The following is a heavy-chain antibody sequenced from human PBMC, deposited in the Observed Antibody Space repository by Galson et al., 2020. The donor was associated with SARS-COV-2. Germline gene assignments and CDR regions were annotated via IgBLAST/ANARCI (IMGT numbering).Heavy chain of an antibody. CDR2: IHHRGNT. Sequence: SETLSLTCAVSGGSVINTNWWTWVRQSPGKRLEWIGEIHHRGNTNYNPSLNSRVTISVDTSKNQFSLKLISVTAADTAVHFCARLGDCSGGTCYSRGYNWFDPWGQGTLVTVSS. CDR1: GGSVINTNW. D-gene: IGHD2-15*01. J-gene: IGHJ5*02. CDR3: ARLGDCSGGTCYSRGYNWFDP. V-gene: IGHV4-4*02.